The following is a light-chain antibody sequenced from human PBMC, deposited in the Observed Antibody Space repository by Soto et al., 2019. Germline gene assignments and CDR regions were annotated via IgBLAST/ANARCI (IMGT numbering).Light chain of an antibody. CDR3: LQHNSYPQT. CDR1: QGIRDA. Sequence: DIQMTQSPSSLSASVGDRVTITCRASQGIRDALGWYQQKPGKAPKRLIYAASSLQSGVPSRFSGSGYGTEFYLTISSLQPEDFATYYCLQHNSYPQTFGQGTKVEIK. J-gene: IGKJ1*01. CDR2: AAS. V-gene: IGKV1-17*01.